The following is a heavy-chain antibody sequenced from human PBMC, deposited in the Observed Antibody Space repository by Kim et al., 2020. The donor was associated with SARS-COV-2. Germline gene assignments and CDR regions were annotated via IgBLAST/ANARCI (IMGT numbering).Heavy chain of an antibody. J-gene: IGHJ6*02. CDR2: IKSKTDGGTT. CDR3: TTEGGYYYGSGSLYMDV. Sequence: GGSLRLSCAASGFTFSNAWMSWVRQAPGKGLEWVGRIKSKTDGGTTDYAAPVKGRFTISRDDSKNTLYLQMNSLKTEDTAVYYCTTEGGYYYGSGSLYMDVWGQGTTVTVYS. CDR1: GFTFSNAW. V-gene: IGHV3-15*01. D-gene: IGHD3-10*01.